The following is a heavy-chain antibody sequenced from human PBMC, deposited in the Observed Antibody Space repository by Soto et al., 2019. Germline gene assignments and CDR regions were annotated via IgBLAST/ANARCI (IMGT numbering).Heavy chain of an antibody. J-gene: IGHJ4*02. CDR2: LYYSGST. CDR1: GGSISRGDYY. CDR3: ARLPLEDLSAEDQAFDY. Sequence: QVQLQESGPGLVKPSQTLSLTCTVSGGSISRGDYYWSWIRQPPGKGLEWIGYLYYSGSTYYNPSLKSRVTISVDTSKNQFSLKLSSVTAADTAVYYCARLPLEDLSAEDQAFDYWGQGTLVTVSS. V-gene: IGHV4-30-4*01.